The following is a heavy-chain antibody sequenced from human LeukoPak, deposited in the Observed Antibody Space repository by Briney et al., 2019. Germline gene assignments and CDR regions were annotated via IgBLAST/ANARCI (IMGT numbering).Heavy chain of an antibody. CDR2: ISGSGGST. V-gene: IGHV3-23*01. CDR1: GFTFSNYV. CDR3: ARVIVFMSTGPHLDY. D-gene: IGHD3-16*01. J-gene: IGHJ4*02. Sequence: GGSLRLSCAASGFTFSNYVMTWVRQAPGEGLEWVSAISGSGGSTYYADSVKGRFTISRDNSKNTLYLQMNSLRAEDTAVYYCARVIVFMSTGPHLDYWGQGTLAIVSS.